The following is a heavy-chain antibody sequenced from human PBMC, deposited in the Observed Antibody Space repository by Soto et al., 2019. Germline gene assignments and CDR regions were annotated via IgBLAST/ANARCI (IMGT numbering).Heavy chain of an antibody. CDR2: INHDATKK. V-gene: IGHV3-7*03. Sequence: EVQLVESGGGLVQPGGSLRLSCATSGFRFDDAYMTWVRLAPGEGLEWVANINHDATKKEYVDSVKGRFTISRDNTQRSVCLQMNSLRAEDTAGYYWACGKGWLRFTSPSHWGQGTLVTVSS. CDR1: GFRFDDAY. D-gene: IGHD5-12*01. CDR3: ACGKGWLRFTSPSH. J-gene: IGHJ4*02.